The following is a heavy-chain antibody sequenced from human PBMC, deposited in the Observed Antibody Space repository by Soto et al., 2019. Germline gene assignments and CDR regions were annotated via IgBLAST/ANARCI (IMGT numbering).Heavy chain of an antibody. J-gene: IGHJ6*02. CDR1: PITFSRYS. V-gene: IGHV3-21*01. CDR3: ARDHYYGSGRYYYYGMDV. D-gene: IGHD3-10*01. Sequence: CVTRRRSCSASPITFSRYSMNLVCQATGQGLEWVSSISSSSSYIYYADSVKGRFTISRDNAKNSLYLQMNSLRAEDTAVYYCARDHYYGSGRYYYYGMDVWGQGTTVTVSS. CDR2: ISSSSSYI.